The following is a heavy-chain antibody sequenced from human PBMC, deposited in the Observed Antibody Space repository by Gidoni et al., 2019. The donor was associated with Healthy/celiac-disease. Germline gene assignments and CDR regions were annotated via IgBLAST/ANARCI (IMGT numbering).Heavy chain of an antibody. Sequence: QVQLLQSGAEVKKPGSSVKVSCKASGGTFSSYGISWVRQAPGQGLEWMGGIIPLFGTANYAQKFQGRLTITADESTSTAYMELSSLRSDDTAVYYCARDLGSSAYYYFYWGQGTPVTVSS. CDR2: IIPLFGTA. D-gene: IGHD3-22*01. CDR3: ARDLGSSAYYYFY. J-gene: IGHJ4*02. V-gene: IGHV1-69*01. CDR1: GGTFSSYG.